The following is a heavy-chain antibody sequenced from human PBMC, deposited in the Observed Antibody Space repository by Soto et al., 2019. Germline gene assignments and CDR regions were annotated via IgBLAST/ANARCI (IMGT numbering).Heavy chain of an antibody. Sequence: QVQLQESGPGLVKPSETLSLTCTVSGGSISSYYWSWIRQPPGKGLEWIGYIYYSGSTNYNPSLKSRVTISVDTSKNQFSLKLSSVTAADTAVYYCARSNWNYGSGWSPNWFDPWGQGTLVTVSS. V-gene: IGHV4-59*08. CDR3: ARSNWNYGSGWSPNWFDP. CDR2: IYYSGST. D-gene: IGHD1-7*01. J-gene: IGHJ5*02. CDR1: GGSISSYY.